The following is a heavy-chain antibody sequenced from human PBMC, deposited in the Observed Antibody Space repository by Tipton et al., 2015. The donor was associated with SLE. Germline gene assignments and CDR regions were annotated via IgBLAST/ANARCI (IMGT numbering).Heavy chain of an antibody. CDR1: GGSFSGYY. CDR3: ARENYDFWSGYYEDYYVDV. V-gene: IGHV4-34*01. D-gene: IGHD3-3*01. Sequence: TLSLTCAVYGGSFSGYYWSWIRQPPGKGLEWIGEINHSGSTNYNPSLKSRVTISVDTSKNQFSLKLSSVTAADTAVYYCARENYDFWSGYYEDYYVDVWGKGTTVTVSS. CDR2: INHSGST. J-gene: IGHJ6*03.